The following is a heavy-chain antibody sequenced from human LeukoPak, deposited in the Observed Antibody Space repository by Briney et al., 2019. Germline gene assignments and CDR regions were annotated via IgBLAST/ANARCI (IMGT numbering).Heavy chain of an antibody. Sequence: SETLSLTCTVSGDSITSGSYYWGWIRQTPGKGLEWIGNIYSDGNTSFNPSLKSRITMSVDTSKNQFSLKVNSVTDADTAVYFCARDSGFWLYWGQGTLVTVSS. D-gene: IGHD3-3*01. CDR3: ARDSGFWLY. V-gene: IGHV4-39*07. J-gene: IGHJ4*02. CDR2: IYSDGNT. CDR1: GDSITSGSYY.